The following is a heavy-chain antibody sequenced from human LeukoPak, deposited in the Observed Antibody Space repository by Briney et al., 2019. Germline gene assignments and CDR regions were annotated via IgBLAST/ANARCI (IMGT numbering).Heavy chain of an antibody. Sequence: GGSLRLSCATSGFTFSSFWMHWLRQAPGKGLEWVSRINTDSSSIIYADSVKGRFTISRDNARNTLYLQMNSLRADDTAVYYCAKDWPSEWQQLPDYDAFDIWGQGTMVTVSS. CDR3: AKDWPSEWQQLPDYDAFDI. J-gene: IGHJ3*02. CDR2: INTDSSSI. V-gene: IGHV3-74*01. D-gene: IGHD6-13*01. CDR1: GFTFSSFW.